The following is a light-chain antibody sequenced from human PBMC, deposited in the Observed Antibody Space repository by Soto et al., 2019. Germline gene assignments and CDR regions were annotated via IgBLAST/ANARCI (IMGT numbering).Light chain of an antibody. Sequence: QTVVTQPPSASGTPGQKVTISCSGSSSNIGTYSVSWYQQFPGTAPRLLIYSDNQRPSGVPDRFSASKSGASASLAISGLPAEDEADFYCAAWDDSLNGCVFGTGTKVTVL. V-gene: IGLV1-44*01. J-gene: IGLJ1*01. CDR3: AAWDDSLNGCV. CDR1: SSNIGTYS. CDR2: SDN.